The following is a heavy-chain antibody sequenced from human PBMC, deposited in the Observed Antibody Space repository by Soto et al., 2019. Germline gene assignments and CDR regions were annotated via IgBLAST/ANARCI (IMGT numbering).Heavy chain of an antibody. CDR2: ISAYNGNT. CDR1: GYTFTSYG. CDR3: ARAVGALGHWFDP. V-gene: IGHV1-18*01. J-gene: IGHJ5*02. Sequence: QVQLVQSGGEVKKPGASVKVSCKASGYTFTSYGISWVRQAPGQGLEWMGRISAYNGNTNYAQKLQGRVTKTTDTSTSTAYMEPRSLRSDDTAVYYCARAVGALGHWFDPWGQGTLVTVSS. D-gene: IGHD1-26*01.